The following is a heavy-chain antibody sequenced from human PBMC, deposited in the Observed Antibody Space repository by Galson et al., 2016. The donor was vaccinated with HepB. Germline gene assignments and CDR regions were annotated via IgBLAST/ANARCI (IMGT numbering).Heavy chain of an antibody. D-gene: IGHD6-13*01. CDR1: GVSLRDYN. CDR2: ITSSSTVI. CDR3: ASDSSSGYFFES. J-gene: IGHJ4*02. Sequence: SLRLSCAASGVSLRDYNMNWVRQAPGKGLEWVSYITSSSTVIYYADSVKGRFTISKDNAKNSVSLQMTSLRAEDTAVYYCASDSSSGYFFESWGQGALVTVSS. V-gene: IGHV3-21*05.